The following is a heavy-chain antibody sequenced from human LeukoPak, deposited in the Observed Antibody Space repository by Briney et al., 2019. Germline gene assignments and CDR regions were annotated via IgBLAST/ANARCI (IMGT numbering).Heavy chain of an antibody. CDR1: GGSISSGGYY. CDR3: AREAPNCSGGSCYS. Sequence: SETLSLTCTVSGGSISSGGYYWSWIRQHPGKGLEGIGYVYYSGSTYYNPSLKSRVTISVDTSKNQFSLKLSSVTAADTAVYYCAREAPNCSGGSCYSWGQGTLVTVSS. D-gene: IGHD2-15*01. J-gene: IGHJ4*02. V-gene: IGHV4-31*03. CDR2: VYYSGST.